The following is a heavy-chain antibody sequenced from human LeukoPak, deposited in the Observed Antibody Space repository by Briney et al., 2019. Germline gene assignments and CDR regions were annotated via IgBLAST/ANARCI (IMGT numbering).Heavy chain of an antibody. CDR2: LLYDGSHE. D-gene: IGHD4-23*01. J-gene: IGHJ4*02. CDR1: GFSFSSYS. Sequence: GGSLRLSCAASGFSFSSYSMHWVRQAPGKGLEWAAELLYDGSHEFYADVVKGRFTISRDNSKNTLYLQINSLRAEDTAVYYCAKEGRWLDSWGQGTLVTVSS. CDR3: AKEGRWLDS. V-gene: IGHV3-30*04.